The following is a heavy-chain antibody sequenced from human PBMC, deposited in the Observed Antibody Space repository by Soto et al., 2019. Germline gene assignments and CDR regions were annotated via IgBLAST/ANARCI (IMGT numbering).Heavy chain of an antibody. CDR1: GGSISSGGYY. Sequence: PSETLSLTCTVSGGSISSGGYYWSWIRQHPGKGLEWIGYIYYSGSTYYNPSLKSRVTISVDTSKNQFSLKLSSVTAADTAVYYCARRDYYGSRGYAFDIWGQGTMVTVSS. J-gene: IGHJ3*02. CDR3: ARRDYYGSRGYAFDI. V-gene: IGHV4-31*03. CDR2: IYYSGST. D-gene: IGHD3-10*01.